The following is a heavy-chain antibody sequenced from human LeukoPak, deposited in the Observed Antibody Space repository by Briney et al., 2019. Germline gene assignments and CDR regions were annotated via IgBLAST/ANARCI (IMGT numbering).Heavy chain of an antibody. Sequence: GGSLRLSCAASGFTFSSYGMHWVRQAPGKGLEWVAVISYDGSNKYYAGSVKGRFTISRDNSKNTLYLQMNSLRVEDTAVYFCARGGTEIYYYHYGMDVWGQGTTVTVSS. D-gene: IGHD5-12*01. CDR3: ARGGTEIYYYHYGMDV. CDR1: GFTFSSYG. V-gene: IGHV3-30*03. J-gene: IGHJ6*02. CDR2: ISYDGSNK.